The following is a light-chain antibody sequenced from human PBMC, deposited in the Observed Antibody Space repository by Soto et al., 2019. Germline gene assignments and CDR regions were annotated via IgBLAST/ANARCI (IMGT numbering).Light chain of an antibody. CDR2: DVS. J-gene: IGLJ3*02. Sequence: QSALTQPRSVSGSPGQSVTISCTATSNDVVGYNYVSWYQQHPGKAPKLMIYDVSKRPSGVPDRFSGSKSGNTASLTISGLQAEDEADYYCCSYAGSYTSWVFGGGTKVTVL. CDR3: CSYAGSYTSWV. CDR1: SNDVVGYNY. V-gene: IGLV2-11*01.